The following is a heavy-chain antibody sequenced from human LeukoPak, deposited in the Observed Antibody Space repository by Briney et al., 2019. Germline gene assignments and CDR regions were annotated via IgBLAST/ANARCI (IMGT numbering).Heavy chain of an antibody. J-gene: IGHJ4*02. CDR1: GFTFSSYA. Sequence: QPGGSLRLSCAASGFTFSSYAMSWVRQVPGKGLEWVSAISGSGGSTYYADSVKGRFTISRDNSKNTLYLQMNSLRAEDTAVYYCAKDTIPYYDFWSGRYFDYWGQGTLVTVSS. CDR3: AKDTIPYYDFWSGRYFDY. D-gene: IGHD3-3*01. CDR2: ISGSGGST. V-gene: IGHV3-23*01.